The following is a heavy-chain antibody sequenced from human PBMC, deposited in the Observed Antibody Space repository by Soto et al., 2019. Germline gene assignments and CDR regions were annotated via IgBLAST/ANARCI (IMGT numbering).Heavy chain of an antibody. CDR2: IYWDDDR. CDR1: GFSLTTSGVG. V-gene: IGHV2-5*02. D-gene: IGHD3-16*02. CDR3: AYRLCDRSCSWDVGYFDS. J-gene: IGHJ4*02. Sequence: SGPTLVNPTQTLTLTCTFSGFSLTTSGVGVGWIRQPPGKALEWLALIYWDDDRRYSPSLKTRLTVNKDTSKNQVVLTMSNMDPVDTATYYCAYRLCDRSCSWDVGYFDSWGQ.